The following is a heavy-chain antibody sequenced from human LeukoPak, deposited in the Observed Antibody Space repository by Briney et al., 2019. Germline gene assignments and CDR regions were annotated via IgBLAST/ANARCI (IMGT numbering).Heavy chain of an antibody. D-gene: IGHD1-1*01. CDR3: ARGGSNHWTPFDY. J-gene: IGHJ4*02. V-gene: IGHV4-4*02. CDR1: GGSISSTNW. Sequence: SGTLSPTCAVSGGSISSTNWWSWVRQPPGKGLEWIGEIYHTGSTNYNPSLKSRVTISVGKSRKHFSLKLNSVTAADTAVYYCARGGSNHWTPFDYWGQGAPVPVPS. CDR2: IYHTGST.